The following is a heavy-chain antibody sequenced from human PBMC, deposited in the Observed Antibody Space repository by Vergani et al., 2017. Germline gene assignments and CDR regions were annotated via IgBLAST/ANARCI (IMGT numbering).Heavy chain of an antibody. CDR1: GFTFSSYA. V-gene: IGHV3-30-3*01. J-gene: IGHJ6*03. D-gene: IGHD5-12*01. CDR2: ISYDGSNK. Sequence: QVQLVESGGGVVQPGRSLRLSCAASGFTFSSYAMHWVRQAPGKGLEWVAVISYDGSNKYYADSVKGRFTISRDNSKNTLYLQMNSLRAEDTAVYYCARVAIVATEGYYYDYMDVWGK. CDR3: ARVAIVATEGYYYDYMDV.